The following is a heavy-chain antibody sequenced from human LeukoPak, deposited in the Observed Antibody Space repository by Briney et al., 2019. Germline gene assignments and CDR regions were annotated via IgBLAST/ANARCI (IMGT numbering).Heavy chain of an antibody. V-gene: IGHV4-34*01. CDR3: ARGAPAAYYDYVWGSYRRGGFDY. CDR2: INHSGST. CDR1: GGSFSGYY. J-gene: IGHJ4*02. D-gene: IGHD3-16*02. Sequence: PSETLSLTCAVYGGSFSGYYWSWIRQPPGKGLEWIGEINHSGSTNYNPSLKSRVTISVDTSKNQFSLKLSFVTAADTAVYYCARGAPAAYYDYVWGSYRRGGFDYWGQGTLVTVSS.